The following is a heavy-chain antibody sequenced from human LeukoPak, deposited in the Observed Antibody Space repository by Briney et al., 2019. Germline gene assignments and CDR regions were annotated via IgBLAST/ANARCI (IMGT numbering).Heavy chain of an antibody. CDR2: INPNGGST. V-gene: IGHV1-46*01. D-gene: IGHD5-24*01. CDR1: GYTFTSYY. J-gene: IGHJ4*02. Sequence: XXGYTFTSYYMHWVRQAPGQGLEWMGIINPNGGSTTYAQKFQGRVTMTRDRSTSTVYMDVSRQREEDTAVYYCARRXRXGYNXDYWGQGTXVTVSS. CDR3: ARRXRXGYNXDY.